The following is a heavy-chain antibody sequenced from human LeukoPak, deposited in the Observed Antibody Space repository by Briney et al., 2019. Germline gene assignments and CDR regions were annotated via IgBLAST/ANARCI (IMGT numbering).Heavy chain of an antibody. D-gene: IGHD3-22*01. J-gene: IGHJ6*03. CDR2: IYYSGST. Sequence: SETLSLTCTVSGGSISSDNYYWGWIRQPPGKGLEWIGSIYYSGSTYYNPSLKSRVTISVDTSKNQFSLKLSSVTAADTAVYYCARTYDSPGYYSPDYYYMDVWGKGTTVTISS. V-gene: IGHV4-39*07. CDR3: ARTYDSPGYYSPDYYYMDV. CDR1: GGSISSDNYY.